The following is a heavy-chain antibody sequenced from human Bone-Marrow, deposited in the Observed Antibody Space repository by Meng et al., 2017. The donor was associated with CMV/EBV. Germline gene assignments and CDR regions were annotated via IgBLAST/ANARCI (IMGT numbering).Heavy chain of an antibody. CDR3: AKDQGQLWSPYFGY. V-gene: IGHV3-30-3*01. D-gene: IGHD5-18*01. CDR1: GFTFNSYA. Sequence: GESLKISCAASGFTFNSYAMHWVRQAPGKGLEWVSVISYDGSNKYYADSVKGRFTISRDNSKNTLYLQMNSLRVEDTAVYYCAKDQGQLWSPYFGYWGQGTLVTVSS. J-gene: IGHJ4*02. CDR2: ISYDGSNK.